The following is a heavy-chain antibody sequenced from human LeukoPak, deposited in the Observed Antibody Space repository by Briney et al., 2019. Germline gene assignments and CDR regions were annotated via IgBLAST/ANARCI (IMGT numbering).Heavy chain of an antibody. J-gene: IGHJ3*02. CDR2: IIPIFGTA. V-gene: IGHV1-69*05. CDR3: ARVISLSSWYIVGAFDI. Sequence: SVKVSCKASGGTFSSYAISWVRQAPGQGLEWMGGIIPIFGTANYAQKFQGRVTITTDESTSTAYMELSSLRSEDTAVYYCARVISLSSWYIVGAFDIWGQGTMVTVSS. CDR1: GGTFSSYA. D-gene: IGHD6-13*01.